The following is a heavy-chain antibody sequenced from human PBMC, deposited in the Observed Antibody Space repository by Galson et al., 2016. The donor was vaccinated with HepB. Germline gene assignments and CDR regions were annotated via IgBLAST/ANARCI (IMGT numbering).Heavy chain of an antibody. V-gene: IGHV4/OR15-8*01. J-gene: IGHJ5*02. CDR2: ISPSGSL. D-gene: IGHD2-2*01. Sequence: SETLSLTCNVSGASIDSPNWWTWVRQSPVEGLEWTGEISPSGSLNYNPSLNSRVSMSLDKSRNYFSVKLTSVTAADTAVYYCTSVKWGCSGNSCVFDPWGQGTLVTVSS. CDR3: TSVKWGCSGNSCVFDP. CDR1: GASIDSPNW.